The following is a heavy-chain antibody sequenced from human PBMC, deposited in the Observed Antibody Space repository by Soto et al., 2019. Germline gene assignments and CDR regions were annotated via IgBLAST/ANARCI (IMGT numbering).Heavy chain of an antibody. D-gene: IGHD3-22*01. Sequence: QVRLEQSGPEVKKTGASVKVSCKASGYTFTSYGISWVRQAPGQGLEWMGWINIHSGDANYAQRFQDRVTMTRDTSTNTVYMEMRSLRSDDTAVYYCARALYYYDNSGLAYWGQGTLVTVSS. CDR1: GYTFTSYG. J-gene: IGHJ4*02. V-gene: IGHV1-18*01. CDR3: ARALYYYDNSGLAY. CDR2: INIHSGDA.